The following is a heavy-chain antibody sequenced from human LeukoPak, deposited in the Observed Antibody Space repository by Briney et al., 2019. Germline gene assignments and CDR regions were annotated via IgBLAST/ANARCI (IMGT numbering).Heavy chain of an antibody. Sequence: PGGSLRFSCAASGFTFSDYWMSWVRQAPGKGLEWVGRIKSKIDGGTIEYAAPVKGRFTISRDDSKNTQYLQMNSLKTEDTAVYYCTTDGYCSGGNCYSFDYWGQGILVTVSA. CDR3: TTDGYCSGGNCYSFDY. CDR2: IKSKIDGGTI. J-gene: IGHJ4*02. D-gene: IGHD2-15*01. CDR1: GFTFSDYW. V-gene: IGHV3-15*01.